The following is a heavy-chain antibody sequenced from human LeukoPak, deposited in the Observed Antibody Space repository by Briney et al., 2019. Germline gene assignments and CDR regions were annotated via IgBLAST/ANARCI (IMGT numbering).Heavy chain of an antibody. CDR1: GFTFSSYA. CDR3: ARDKAVAGTNYYYYMDV. D-gene: IGHD6-19*01. J-gene: IGHJ6*03. CDR2: ISYDGSNK. Sequence: PGGSLRLSCAASGFTFSSYAMHWVRQAPGKGLEWVAVISYDGSNKYYADSVKGRFTISRDNSKNTLYLQMNSLRAEDTAVYYCARDKAVAGTNYYYYMDVWGKGTTVTVS. V-gene: IGHV3-30*04.